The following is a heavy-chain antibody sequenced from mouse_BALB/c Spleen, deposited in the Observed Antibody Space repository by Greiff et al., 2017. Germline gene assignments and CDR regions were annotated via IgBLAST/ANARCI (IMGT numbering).Heavy chain of an antibody. CDR2: ISNGGGST. CDR3: ARHSSYYRYDDWFAY. Sequence: EVQLVESGGGLVQPGGSLKLSCAASGFTFSSYTMSWVRQTPEKRLEWVAYISNGGGSTYYPDTVKGRFTISRDNAKNTLYLQMSSLKSEDTAMYYCARHSSYYRYDDWFAYWGQGTLVTVSA. V-gene: IGHV5-12-2*01. J-gene: IGHJ3*01. CDR1: GFTFSSYT. D-gene: IGHD2-14*01.